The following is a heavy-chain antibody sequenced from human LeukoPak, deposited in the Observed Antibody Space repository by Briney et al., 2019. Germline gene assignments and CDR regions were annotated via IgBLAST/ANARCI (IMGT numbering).Heavy chain of an antibody. CDR3: VGSGYYQWYFDY. J-gene: IGHJ4*02. CDR2: IYYSGST. V-gene: IGHV4-30-4*08. D-gene: IGHD3-22*01. Sequence: SETLSLTCTVSGGSISNGDHYWSWIRQHPGKGLEWIGHIYYSGSTYYNPSLKSRVTISVDTSKNQFSLKLSSVTAADTAVYYCVGSGYYQWYFDYWGQGTLVTVSS. CDR1: GGSISNGDHY.